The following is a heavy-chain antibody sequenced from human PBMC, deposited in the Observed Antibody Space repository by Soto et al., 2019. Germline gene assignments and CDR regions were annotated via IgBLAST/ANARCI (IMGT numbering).Heavy chain of an antibody. D-gene: IGHD3-22*01. J-gene: IGHJ4*02. CDR3: ARVRAYYYDSSGYGTDYFDC. Sequence: KSSETLSLTCTVSGGSISSYYWSWIRQPPGKGLEWIGYIYYSGSTNYNPSLKSRVTISVDTSKNQFSLKLSSVTAADTAVYYCARVRAYYYDSSGYGTDYFDCWGQGTLVTVSS. CDR2: IYYSGST. CDR1: GGSISSYY. V-gene: IGHV4-59*01.